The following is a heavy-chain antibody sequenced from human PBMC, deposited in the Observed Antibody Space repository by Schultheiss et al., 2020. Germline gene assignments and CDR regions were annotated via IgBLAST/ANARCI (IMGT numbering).Heavy chain of an antibody. Sequence: SQTLSLTCAISGDSVSSNSAAWSWIRQSPSRVLEWLGRTYYRSKWYNDYAVSVKSRISINPDTSKNQFSLELSSVTAADTAVYYCARGGILRYFDWSAPGNWFDPWGQGTLVTVSS. CDR1: GDSVSSNSAA. D-gene: IGHD3-9*01. V-gene: IGHV6-1*01. J-gene: IGHJ5*02. CDR2: TYYRSKWYN. CDR3: ARGGILRYFDWSAPGNWFDP.